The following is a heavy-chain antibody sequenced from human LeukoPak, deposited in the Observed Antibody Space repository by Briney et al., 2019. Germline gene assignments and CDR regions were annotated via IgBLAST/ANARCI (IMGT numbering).Heavy chain of an antibody. CDR1: GLTFSNYE. V-gene: IGHV3-48*03. CDR3: AREQTTGTTLAAPGTLDC. J-gene: IGHJ4*02. CDR2: ISTSGRTI. Sequence: GGSLRLSCTAFGLTFSNYEMNWVRQAPGKGLELVSYISTSGRTIYYANSGKGQFSISRDNAKKSLYLQMNSLRAEDTAVYYCAREQTTGTTLAAPGTLDCWGQGTLVTVSS. D-gene: IGHD1-1*01.